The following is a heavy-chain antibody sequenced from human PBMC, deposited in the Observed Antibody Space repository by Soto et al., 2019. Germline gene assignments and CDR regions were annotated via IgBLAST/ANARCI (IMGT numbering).Heavy chain of an antibody. D-gene: IGHD6-19*01. J-gene: IGHJ4*02. CDR3: ASAHPPGWYKANAHPDY. V-gene: IGHV1-3*01. CDR2: INAGNGNT. Sequence: ASVKVSCKASGYTFTSYAMHWVRQAPGQRLEWMGWINAGNGNTKYSQKFQGRVTITRDTSASTAYMELSSLRSEDTAVYYCASAHPPGWYKANAHPDYWGQGTLVTVSS. CDR1: GYTFTSYA.